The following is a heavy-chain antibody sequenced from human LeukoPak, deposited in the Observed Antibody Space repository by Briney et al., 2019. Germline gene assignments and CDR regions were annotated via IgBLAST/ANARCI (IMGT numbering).Heavy chain of an antibody. CDR3: AKCSETGTTRWFDP. V-gene: IGHV1-46*01. D-gene: IGHD1-7*01. CDR1: GYTFTSYC. J-gene: IGHJ5*02. CDR2: INPSGTT. Sequence: ASVKVSCKASGYTFTSYCLHWVRQAPGQGLEWKGLINPSGTTTYAQNFQGRVTMTRDTSASTAYMELSSLRSDDTAVYYCAKCSETGTTRWFDPWGQGTLVTVSS.